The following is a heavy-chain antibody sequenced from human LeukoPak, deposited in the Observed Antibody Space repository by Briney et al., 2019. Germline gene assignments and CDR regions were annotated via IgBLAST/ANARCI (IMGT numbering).Heavy chain of an antibody. V-gene: IGHV3-48*03. J-gene: IGHJ6*02. CDR2: ISSSGSTI. CDR1: GFTFSSYE. CDR3: ARAIRANYYYYYGMDV. D-gene: IGHD4/OR15-4a*01. Sequence: PGGSLRLSCAASGFTFSSYEMNWVRQAPGKGLEWVSYISSSGSTIYYADSVKGRFTISRDNAKNSLYLQMNSLRAEDTAVYYYARAIRANYYYYYGMDVWGQGTTVTVSS.